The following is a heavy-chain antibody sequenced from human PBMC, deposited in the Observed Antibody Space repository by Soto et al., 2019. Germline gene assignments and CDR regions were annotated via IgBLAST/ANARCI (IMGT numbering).Heavy chain of an antibody. Sequence: GASVKVSCKASGYTFTSYDINWVRQATGQGLEWMGWMNPNSGNTGYAQKFQGSVTMTRNTSTDTAYMELSSLRSEDTAVYYCATGVGAFDIWGQGTMVTVSS. V-gene: IGHV1-8*01. D-gene: IGHD2-2*01. CDR3: ATGVGAFDI. J-gene: IGHJ3*02. CDR2: MNPNSGNT. CDR1: GYTFTSYD.